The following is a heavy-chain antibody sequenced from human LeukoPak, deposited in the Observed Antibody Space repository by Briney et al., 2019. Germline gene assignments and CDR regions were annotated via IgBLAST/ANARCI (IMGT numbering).Heavy chain of an antibody. V-gene: IGHV4-39*07. Sequence: PSETLSLTCTVSGGSISSSSYYWGWIRQPPGTGLEWIGSIYYSGSTYYNPSLKSRVTISVDTSKNQFSLKLSSVTAADTAVYYCARDRMITFGGPNYFDYWGQGTLVTVSS. CDR2: IYYSGST. CDR3: ARDRMITFGGPNYFDY. J-gene: IGHJ4*02. D-gene: IGHD3-16*01. CDR1: GGSISSSSYY.